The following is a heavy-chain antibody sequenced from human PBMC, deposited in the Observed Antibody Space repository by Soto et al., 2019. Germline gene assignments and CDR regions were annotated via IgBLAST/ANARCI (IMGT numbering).Heavy chain of an antibody. J-gene: IGHJ4*02. V-gene: IGHV1-46*01. Sequence: QVQLVQSGAEVRKPGASVKVSCKASGYIFTSHYIHWVRQAPGQGLEWMGIINPTGGGTSYAQKCQGGVSMTRDTSTSKVYMELSSLRFEDTAVYYCARESTLAYWGQGTLVTVSS. CDR3: ARESTLAY. CDR1: GYIFTSHY. CDR2: INPTGGGT.